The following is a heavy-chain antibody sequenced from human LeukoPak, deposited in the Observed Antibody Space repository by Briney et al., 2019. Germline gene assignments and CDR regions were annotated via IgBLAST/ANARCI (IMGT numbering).Heavy chain of an antibody. V-gene: IGHV3-30*18. D-gene: IGHD3-10*01. Sequence: GGSLRLSCAASGFTFSTYWMSWVRQAPGKGLEWVAVISYDGSNKYYADSVKGRFTVSRDNSKNTLYLQMNSLRAEDTAVYYCAKADYYGSGRFDYWGQGTLVTVSS. CDR3: AKADYYGSGRFDY. CDR1: GFTFSTYW. J-gene: IGHJ4*02. CDR2: ISYDGSNK.